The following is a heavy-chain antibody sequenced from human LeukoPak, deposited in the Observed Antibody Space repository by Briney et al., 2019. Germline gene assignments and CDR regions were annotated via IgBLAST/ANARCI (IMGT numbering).Heavy chain of an antibody. J-gene: IGHJ4*02. CDR2: ISGSGGST. CDR1: GFTISSYA. V-gene: IGHV3-23*01. CDR3: AKGGITMIVVVIQYYFDY. D-gene: IGHD3-22*01. Sequence: GGSLRLSCAASGFTISSYAMSWVRQAPGKGLEWVSVISGSGGSTYYADSVKGRFTISRDNSKNTLYLQMNSLRAEDTAVYYCAKGGITMIVVVIQYYFDYWGQGTLVTVSS.